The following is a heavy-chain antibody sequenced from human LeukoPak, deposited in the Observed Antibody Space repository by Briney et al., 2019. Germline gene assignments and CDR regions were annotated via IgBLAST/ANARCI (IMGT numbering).Heavy chain of an antibody. CDR1: GFTFSSYE. Sequence: GGSLRLSCAASGFTFSSYEMNWVRQAPGKGLEWVSYISSSGSTIYYADSVKGRFTISRDNAKNSLYLQMNSLRAEDTAVYYCARLIVGATAFDYWGQGTLVTV. D-gene: IGHD1-26*01. CDR2: ISSSGSTI. J-gene: IGHJ4*02. CDR3: ARLIVGATAFDY. V-gene: IGHV3-48*03.